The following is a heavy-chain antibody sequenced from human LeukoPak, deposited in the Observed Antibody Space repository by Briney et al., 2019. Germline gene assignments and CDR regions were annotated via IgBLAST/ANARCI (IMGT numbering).Heavy chain of an antibody. V-gene: IGHV4-59*12. CDR3: ARASELHHGHFDY. D-gene: IGHD2-15*01. J-gene: IGHJ4*02. CDR2: ISYTGST. CDR1: GGSISPYF. Sequence: SETLSLTCTVSGGSISPYFWSWMRQTPGKGLEWIGYISYTGSTNYNPALKSRVTMSVDTSKNQFSLKLSSVTAADTAVYYCARASELHHGHFDYWGQGTLVTVSS.